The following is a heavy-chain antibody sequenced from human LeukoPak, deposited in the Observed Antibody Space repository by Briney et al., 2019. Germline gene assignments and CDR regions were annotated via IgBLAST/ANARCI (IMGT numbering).Heavy chain of an antibody. CDR3: ARKSGAFDI. V-gene: IGHV6-1*01. CDR2: TYYRSKWYN. CDR1: GARLSSNSAN. J-gene: IGHJ3*02. Sequence: SQNPSLPCATSGARLSSNSANCHCIRQSPSRGLEWLGMTYYRSKWYNDYAVSVKSRIIINADTSKNQFSLQLNSVTPEDTAVYYCARKSGAFDIWGQGTMVTVSS.